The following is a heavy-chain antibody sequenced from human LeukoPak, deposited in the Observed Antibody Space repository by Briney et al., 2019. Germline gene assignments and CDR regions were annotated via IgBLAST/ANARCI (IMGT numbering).Heavy chain of an antibody. CDR1: GFTFSSYG. Sequence: SGGSLRLSCAASGFTFSSYGMSWVRQAPGEGLEWVSATSGSGGSTYYADSVKGRFTISRDNSKNTLYLQMNSLRAEDTAVYYCAKDDRWLQFCCWGQGTLVTVSA. J-gene: IGHJ4*02. CDR2: TSGSGGST. CDR3: AKDDRWLQFCC. V-gene: IGHV3-23*01. D-gene: IGHD5-24*01.